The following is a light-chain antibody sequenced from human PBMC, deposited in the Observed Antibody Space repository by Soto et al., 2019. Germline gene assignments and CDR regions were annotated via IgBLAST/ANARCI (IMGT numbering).Light chain of an antibody. J-gene: IGKJ5*01. CDR2: GAS. CDR3: QHYEWSPIT. Sequence: EIVLTQPPDTPSLSPGGRATLSCRASQSVSTNSLAWYQQRPGQAPRPLIYGASSRATGTPDRFSGSGSGTDFTLIISRLEPEDFAVYYCQHYEWSPITFGQGTRLEIK. CDR1: QSVSTNS. V-gene: IGKV3-20*01.